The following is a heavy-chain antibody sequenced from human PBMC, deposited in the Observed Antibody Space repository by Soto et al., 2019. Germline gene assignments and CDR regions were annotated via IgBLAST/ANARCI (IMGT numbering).Heavy chain of an antibody. V-gene: IGHV4-59*12. Sequence: PSETLSLTCTVSGGSISSYYWSWIRQPPGKGLEWIGEINYSGSTNYNPSLKSRVTISVDTSKNQFSLKLSSVTAADTAVYYCARDGSHCSGGSCYSDYWGQGTLVTVSS. J-gene: IGHJ4*02. CDR3: ARDGSHCSGGSCYSDY. CDR2: INYSGST. CDR1: GGSISSYY. D-gene: IGHD2-15*01.